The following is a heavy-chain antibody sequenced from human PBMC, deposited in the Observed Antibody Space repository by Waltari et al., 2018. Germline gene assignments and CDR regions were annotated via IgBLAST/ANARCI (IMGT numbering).Heavy chain of an antibody. D-gene: IGHD3-10*01. CDR1: GYTFTSYD. Sequence: QVQLVQSGAEVKKPGASVKVSCKAAGYTFTSYDNNWGRQATGQGLEWMGWMNPNSGNTGYAQKFQGRVTITRNTSISTAYMELSSLRSEDTAVYYCARSGGSGTDPSLYYYYGMDVWGQGTTVTVSS. V-gene: IGHV1-8*03. CDR3: ARSGGSGTDPSLYYYYGMDV. J-gene: IGHJ6*02. CDR2: MNPNSGNT.